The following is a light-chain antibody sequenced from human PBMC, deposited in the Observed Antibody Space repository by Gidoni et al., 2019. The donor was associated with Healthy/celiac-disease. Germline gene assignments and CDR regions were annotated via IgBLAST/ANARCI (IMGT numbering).Light chain of an antibody. Sequence: SYELTQPPSVSVAPGQTARITCSGDALPKQYAYWYQQKPGQAPVLVIYKDIERPSGIPERFSGSSSGTTVTLTISGVQAEDEADYYCQSADSSGTSFGGGTKLTVL. V-gene: IGLV3-25*02. CDR1: ALPKQY. CDR3: QSADSSGTS. J-gene: IGLJ2*01. CDR2: KDI.